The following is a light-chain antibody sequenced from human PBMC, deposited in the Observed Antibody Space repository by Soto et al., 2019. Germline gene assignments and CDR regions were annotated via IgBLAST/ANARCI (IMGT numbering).Light chain of an antibody. CDR2: GAS. Sequence: EIVMTQSPATLSVSAGERVTLSCRASQSVSSNLAWYQQKPGQAPRLLIYGASTRATGIPARFSGSGSGTDFTLTISSLQSEDFAVYYCQQYNNWPPLTFGGGNKLEIK. CDR1: QSVSSN. CDR3: QQYNNWPPLT. V-gene: IGKV3D-15*01. J-gene: IGKJ4*01.